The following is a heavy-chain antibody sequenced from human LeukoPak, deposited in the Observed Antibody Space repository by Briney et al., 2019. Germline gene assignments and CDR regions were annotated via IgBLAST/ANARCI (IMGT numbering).Heavy chain of an antibody. V-gene: IGHV3-21*01. D-gene: IGHD1-26*01. Sequence: GGSLRLSCAGSGFTLSSYSMNWVRQAPGKGLEWVSSISSSSSYIYYADSVKGRFTISRDNAKNSLYLQMNSLRAEDTAVYYCARDLGSYLSAFDIWGQGTMVTVSS. J-gene: IGHJ3*02. CDR1: GFTLSSYS. CDR2: ISSSSSYI. CDR3: ARDLGSYLSAFDI.